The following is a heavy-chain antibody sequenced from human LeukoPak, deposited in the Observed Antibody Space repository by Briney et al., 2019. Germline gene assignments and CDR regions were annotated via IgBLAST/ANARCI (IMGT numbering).Heavy chain of an antibody. CDR2: IRYDGSNE. Sequence: GGSLRLSCAASGFTFSSYGMHWVRQAPGKGLEWVALIRYDGSNEYYADAVKGRFTISRDNSKNTQYLQMNSLRAEDTAVYYCAKDSGVGMATTFSILDIWGQGTMVTVSS. V-gene: IGHV3-30*02. CDR1: GFTFSSYG. D-gene: IGHD5-24*01. CDR3: AKDSGVGMATTFSILDI. J-gene: IGHJ3*02.